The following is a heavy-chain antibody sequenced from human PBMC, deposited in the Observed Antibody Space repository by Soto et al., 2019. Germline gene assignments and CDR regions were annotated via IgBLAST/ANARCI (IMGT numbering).Heavy chain of an antibody. CDR1: GGSISSGGYY. J-gene: IGHJ3*02. CDR2: IYYSGST. Sequence: QVQLQESGPGLVKPSQTLSLTCTVSGGSISSGGYYWSWIRQHPGKGLEWIGYIYYSGSTYYNPSLKSRVTISVDTSKNQFSLKLSSVTAADTAVYYCAREEDQTITMMKDAFDIWGQGTMVTVSS. D-gene: IGHD3-22*01. V-gene: IGHV4-31*03. CDR3: AREEDQTITMMKDAFDI.